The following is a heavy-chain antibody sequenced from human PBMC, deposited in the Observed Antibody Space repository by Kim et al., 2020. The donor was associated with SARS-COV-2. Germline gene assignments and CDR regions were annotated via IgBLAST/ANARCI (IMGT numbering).Heavy chain of an antibody. CDR2: MNPNSGNT. CDR3: ARSPRYYYDSSGYYIVCAFDI. D-gene: IGHD3-22*01. CDR1: GYTFTSYD. V-gene: IGHV1-8*01. J-gene: IGHJ3*02. Sequence: ASVKVSCKASGYTFTSYDINWVRQATGQGLEWMGWMNPNSGNTGYAQKFQGRVTMTRNTSISTAYMELSSLRSEDTAVYYCARSPRYYYDSSGYYIVCAFDIWGQGTMVTVSS.